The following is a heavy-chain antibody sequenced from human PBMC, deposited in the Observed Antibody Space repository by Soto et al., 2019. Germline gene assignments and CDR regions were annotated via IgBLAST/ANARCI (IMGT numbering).Heavy chain of an antibody. CDR3: ARNGLRLGELSLYRDFDS. D-gene: IGHD3-16*02. CDR1: GGSISWSSHY. V-gene: IGHV4-39*02. Sequence: SETLSLTCTVSGGSISWSSHYWGWIRQPPGKGLEWIGSISYSGRIYYNPSVQSRVTISIDTSKDHFSLELRSVTAADTAVYYCARNGLRLGELSLYRDFDSWGQGTLVTVSS. CDR2: ISYSGRI. J-gene: IGHJ4*02.